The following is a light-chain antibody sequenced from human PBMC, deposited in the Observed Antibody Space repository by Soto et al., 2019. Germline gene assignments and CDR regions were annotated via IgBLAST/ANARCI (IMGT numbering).Light chain of an antibody. J-gene: IGLJ1*01. Sequence: QSALTQPRSVSGSPGQSVTISCTGTSNDVGGYDYVSWYQQHPGKAPKLIIYDVSKRPSGVPDRFSGSKSGNTASLTISGLQAEDEADDYCCSYAGTYYYVFGTGTKVTV. V-gene: IGLV2-11*01. CDR2: DVS. CDR1: SNDVGGYDY. CDR3: CSYAGTYYYV.